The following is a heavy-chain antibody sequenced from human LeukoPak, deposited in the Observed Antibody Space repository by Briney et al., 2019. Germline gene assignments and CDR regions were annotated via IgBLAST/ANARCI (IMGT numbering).Heavy chain of an antibody. CDR1: GFTFSIYG. J-gene: IGHJ4*02. CDR3: ATDSAGRVTMVRGPLDY. CDR2: ILNDGSHK. V-gene: IGHV3-30*03. Sequence: GGSLRLSCAASGFTFSIYGMHWVRRSPGKGLEGGAVILNDGSHKYYADSVKVRCTISRDNSKNTLYLQMNSLRPEDTAVYYCATDSAGRVTMVRGPLDYWGQGTLVTVSS. D-gene: IGHD3-10*01.